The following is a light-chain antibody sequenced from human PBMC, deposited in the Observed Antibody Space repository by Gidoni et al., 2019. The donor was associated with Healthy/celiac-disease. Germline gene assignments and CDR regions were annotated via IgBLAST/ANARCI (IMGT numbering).Light chain of an antibody. J-gene: IGKJ3*01. V-gene: IGKV3-20*01. CDR2: GAS. Sequence: EIVLTQATGTLTLSPGERATLSCRASQSVSSSYLAWYQQKPGQAPRLLIYGASSRATGIPDRFSGSGSCTDFTLTISRLEPEDFAVYYCQQYGSSPPMVTFGPGTKVDIK. CDR1: QSVSSSY. CDR3: QQYGSSPPMVT.